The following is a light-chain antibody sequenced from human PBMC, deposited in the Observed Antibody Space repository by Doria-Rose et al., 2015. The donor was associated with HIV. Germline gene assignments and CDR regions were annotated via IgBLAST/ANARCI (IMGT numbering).Light chain of an antibody. CDR1: SSDVGAYNY. J-gene: IGLJ3*02. V-gene: IGLV2-14*01. CDR3: SSYTSSSTLWV. Sequence: QPASVSGSPGQSITISCTGTSSDVGAYNYVSWYQQHPGKAPKLMIYEVSNRPSGVSNRFSGSKSANTASLTISGLQSEDEADYHCSSYTSSSTLWVFGGGTKLTVL. CDR2: EVS.